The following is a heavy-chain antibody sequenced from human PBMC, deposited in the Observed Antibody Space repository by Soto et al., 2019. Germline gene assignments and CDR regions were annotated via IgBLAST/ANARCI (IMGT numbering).Heavy chain of an antibody. CDR2: MNPYSGKL. D-gene: IGHD1-1*01. CDR1: GYTFTSHD. V-gene: IGHV1-8*01. Sequence: QVQLVQSGAEVKKPGASVKVSCKASGYTFTSHDINWMRQATGQGLEWVGWMNPYSGKLGYAQKFQGRVTLTRDTSISTSYMELSSLRSEDTAVYYCARPWHPNDAYYYHGMDVWGQGTTVTVSS. CDR3: ARPWHPNDAYYYHGMDV. J-gene: IGHJ6*02.